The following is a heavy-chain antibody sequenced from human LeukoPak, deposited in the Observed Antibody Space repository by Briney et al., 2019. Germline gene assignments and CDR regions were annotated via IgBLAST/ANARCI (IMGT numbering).Heavy chain of an antibody. V-gene: IGHV4-31*03. Sequence: SETLSPTCTVSGGSISSGGYYWSWIRQHPGKGLEWIGYIYYSGSTYYNPSLKSRVTISVDTSKNQFSLKLSSVTAADTAVYYCARDLTSSGYHNWFDPWGQGTLVTVSS. J-gene: IGHJ5*02. CDR1: GGSISSGGYY. D-gene: IGHD3-22*01. CDR3: ARDLTSSGYHNWFDP. CDR2: IYYSGST.